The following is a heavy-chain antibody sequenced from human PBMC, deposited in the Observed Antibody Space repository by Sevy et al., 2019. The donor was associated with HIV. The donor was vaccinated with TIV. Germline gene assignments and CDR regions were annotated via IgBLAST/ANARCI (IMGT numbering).Heavy chain of an antibody. CDR2: FYINGNT. CDR1: GFTVSSNY. V-gene: IGHV3-66*01. J-gene: IGHJ4*02. CDR3: VRVAFCSSATCYRPY. D-gene: IGHD2-2*01. Sequence: GGSLRLSCAASGFTVSSNYMSWVRQAPGKGLEWVSIFYINGNTYYSDSVKGRFIISRDTSQNTVFLHMNSLRAEDTAVYYCVRVAFCSSATCYRPYWGQGTLVTVSS.